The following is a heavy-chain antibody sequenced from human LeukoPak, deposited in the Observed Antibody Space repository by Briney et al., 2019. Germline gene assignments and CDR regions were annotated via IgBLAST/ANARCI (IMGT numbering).Heavy chain of an antibody. CDR3: ARQTLGLFRYQLLRYYSDY. CDR1: GGSFSGYY. V-gene: IGHV4-34*01. D-gene: IGHD2-2*01. J-gene: IGHJ4*02. CDR2: INHSGST. Sequence: SETLSLTCAVYGGSFSGYYWSWIRQPPGKGLEWIGEINHSGSTNYNPSLKSRVTISVDTSKNQFSLKLSSVTAADTAVYYCARQTLGLFRYQLLRYYSDYWGQGTLVTVSS.